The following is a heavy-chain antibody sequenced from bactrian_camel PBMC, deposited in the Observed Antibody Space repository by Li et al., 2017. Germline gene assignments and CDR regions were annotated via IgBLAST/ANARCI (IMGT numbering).Heavy chain of an antibody. CDR1: GFAFADSI. V-gene: IGHV3S63*01. D-gene: IGHD3*01. CDR3: AAAAVRRLCQGWTGFGS. CDR2: INSDSTT. Sequence: QVQLVESGGGAVQTGGSLRLSCTASGFAFADSIVSWYRQAPGNECELVGSINSDSTTDYKDPAKGRFTISRDNAKNTVYLQMNSLKPEDTAMYYCAAAAVRRLCQGWTGFGSGARGPRSPSP. J-gene: IGHJ4*01.